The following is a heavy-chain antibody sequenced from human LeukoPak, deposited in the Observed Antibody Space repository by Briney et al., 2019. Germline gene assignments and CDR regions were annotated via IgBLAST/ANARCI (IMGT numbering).Heavy chain of an antibody. Sequence: SETLSLTCAVYGGSFSGYYWSWIRQPPGKGLEWIGEINHSGSTNYSPSLKSRVTISVDTSKNQFSLKLSSVTAADTAVYYCARGRYSGSYYGYWGQGTLVTVSS. V-gene: IGHV4-34*01. D-gene: IGHD1-26*01. CDR1: GGSFSGYY. J-gene: IGHJ4*02. CDR2: INHSGST. CDR3: ARGRYSGSYYGY.